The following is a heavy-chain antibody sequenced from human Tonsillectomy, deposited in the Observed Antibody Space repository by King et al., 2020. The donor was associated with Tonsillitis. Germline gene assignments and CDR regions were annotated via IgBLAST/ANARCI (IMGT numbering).Heavy chain of an antibody. V-gene: IGHV4-4*07. CDR1: GSSISSYY. CDR3: ARDELYYYDSSGYRRAAFDI. CDR2: IYTSGST. J-gene: IGHJ3*02. Sequence: VQLQESGPGLVKPSETLSLTCTVSGSSISSYYWSWIRQPAGKGLEWIGRIYTSGSTNYNPSLKSRVTMSVDTSKNQFSLKLSSVTAADTAVYYCARDELYYYDSSGYRRAAFDIWGQGTMVTVSS. D-gene: IGHD3-22*01.